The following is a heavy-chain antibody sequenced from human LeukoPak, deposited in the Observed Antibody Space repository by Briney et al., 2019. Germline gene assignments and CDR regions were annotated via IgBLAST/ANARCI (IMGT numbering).Heavy chain of an antibody. Sequence: GGSLRLSCAASGFTFSSFSMNWVRQAPGKGLEWVSYISTSSSTIYYADSVKGRFTISRDNAKNSLYLQMNSLRAEDTAVYYCTRSYGYGVDAFDIRGQGTMVTVSS. V-gene: IGHV3-48*01. CDR1: GFTFSSFS. CDR3: TRSYGYGVDAFDI. D-gene: IGHD5-18*01. CDR2: ISTSSSTI. J-gene: IGHJ3*02.